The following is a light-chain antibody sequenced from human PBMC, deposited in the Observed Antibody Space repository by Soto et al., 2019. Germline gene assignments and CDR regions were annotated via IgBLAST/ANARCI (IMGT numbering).Light chain of an antibody. Sequence: QSVLTQPPSVSGAPGQRVTISCTGSSSNIGAGYDVQWYQQLPGAAPRLLIFGNTNRPSGVPDRFSGSRSGTSASLAISGLQAEDEADYYCQSYDISRSVPVVFGGGTKLTVL. J-gene: IGLJ2*01. CDR3: QSYDISRSVPVV. CDR2: GNT. CDR1: SSNIGAGYD. V-gene: IGLV1-40*01.